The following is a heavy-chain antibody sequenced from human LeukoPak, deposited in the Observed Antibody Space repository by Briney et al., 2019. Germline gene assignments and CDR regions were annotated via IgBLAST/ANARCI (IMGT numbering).Heavy chain of an antibody. Sequence: SQTLSLTCAISGDSVSTNSAAWNWIRQSPSRGLEWLGRTYYASKWFNDYAVSVKGRLTINPDTSKNQFSLQLNSVTPEDTAVYYCARAPRGLPDAIPYYYYMDVWDKGTTVTVSS. CDR1: GDSVSTNSAA. CDR3: ARAPRGLPDAIPYYYYMDV. CDR2: TYYASKWFN. V-gene: IGHV6-1*01. J-gene: IGHJ6*03. D-gene: IGHD2-2*02.